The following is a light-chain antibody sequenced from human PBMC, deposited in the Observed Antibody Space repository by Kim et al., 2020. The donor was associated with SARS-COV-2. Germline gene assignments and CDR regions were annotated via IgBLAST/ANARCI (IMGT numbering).Light chain of an antibody. CDR1: CLRSYY. Sequence: VALGQTVRITCHGDCLRSYYETCYLQKPGQAPILVIYGKNTRPSGIPDRFSGSSSGNTASLTITGTQAGDEADYYCNSRDSNDNVVFGGGTQLTVL. CDR2: GKN. V-gene: IGLV3-19*01. CDR3: NSRDSNDNVV. J-gene: IGLJ2*01.